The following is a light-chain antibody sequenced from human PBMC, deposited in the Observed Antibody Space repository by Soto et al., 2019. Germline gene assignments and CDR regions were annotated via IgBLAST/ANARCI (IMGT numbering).Light chain of an antibody. CDR1: QSVSGY. J-gene: IGKJ2*01. V-gene: IGKV3-11*01. Sequence: EIVLAQSPATLYLSPGERATLSCRASQSVSGYLAWYQQKPGQAPRLLIYDASNRATGIPARFSGSGSGTDFSLTISSLEPEDFAVYYCQHCGNWPPMYTFGRGTKLEIK. CDR2: DAS. CDR3: QHCGNWPPMYT.